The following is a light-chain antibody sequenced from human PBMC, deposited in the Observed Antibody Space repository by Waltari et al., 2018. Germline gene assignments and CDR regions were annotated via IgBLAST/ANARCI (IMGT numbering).Light chain of an antibody. CDR2: AAS. Sequence: DIQLTQSPSFLSASLGDRVTIPCRASQSINSYLAWYQQKPGKAPKLLIYAASTLQSGIPSRFRGSGSGTDFSLTISSLQPEDFATYYCQQVNSYPLTFGGGTTVEIK. V-gene: IGKV1-9*01. CDR1: QSINSY. J-gene: IGKJ4*01. CDR3: QQVNSYPLT.